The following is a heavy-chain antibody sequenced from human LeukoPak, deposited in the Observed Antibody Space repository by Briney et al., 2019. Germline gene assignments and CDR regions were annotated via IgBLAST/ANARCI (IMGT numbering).Heavy chain of an antibody. CDR1: GGSITSDY. Sequence: SETLSLTCTVSGGSITSDYWSWIRQSPGKGLEWIGYFSYSGSTHYSPSLTSRVAISVDTSRNQLSLKLKSVTAADTDIYYCARADESLVYGMDVWGQGTTVIVSS. J-gene: IGHJ6*02. CDR2: FSYSGST. CDR3: ARADESLVYGMDV. V-gene: IGHV4-59*08.